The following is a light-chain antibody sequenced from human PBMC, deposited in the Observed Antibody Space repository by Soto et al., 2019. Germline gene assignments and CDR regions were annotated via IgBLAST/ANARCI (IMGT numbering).Light chain of an antibody. J-gene: IGKJ1*01. CDR1: QSVSNN. CDR3: QQYNDWPPWT. Sequence: EILMTQSPATLSVSPGDRATLSCRASQSVSNNLAWYQQRPGQAPRLLIYGASTRATGIPARFSGSGSGTEFTLTISSLQSEDFAVYYWQQYNDWPPWTFGKGTEVEIK. V-gene: IGKV3-15*01. CDR2: GAS.